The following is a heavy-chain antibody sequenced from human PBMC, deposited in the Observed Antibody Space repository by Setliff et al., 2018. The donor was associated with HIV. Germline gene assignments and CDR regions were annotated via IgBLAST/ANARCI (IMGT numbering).Heavy chain of an antibody. V-gene: IGHV4-31*01. D-gene: IGHD2-21*02. CDR1: GDSIDRSNFF. CDR3: ARGGAFCGRDSCYYLDY. Sequence: SETLSLTCTVSGDSIDRSNFFWTWIRQHPGKGLEWIGYIYYSGSATYNPSLKSQASISVNTSRNEFSLKLSSVTAADTAVYFCARGGAFCGRDSCYYLDYWGQGNPVTVSS. CDR2: IYYSGSA. J-gene: IGHJ4*02.